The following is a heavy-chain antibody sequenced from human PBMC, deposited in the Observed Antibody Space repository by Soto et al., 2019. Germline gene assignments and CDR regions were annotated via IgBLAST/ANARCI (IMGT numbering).Heavy chain of an antibody. CDR3: ARGQYAAKVGY. CDR2: IHRSGRT. V-gene: IGHV4-34*01. Sequence: RGPSLLTPSDTLSVTSAAYGGSFGGYACSWVRQPPRKGLYGIGEIHRSGRTNDNPPFERRVTMSLDTSKSQCSLKLSSVTAADMSVYYWARGQYAAKVGYWGTGPLITVS. D-gene: IGHD2-8*01. CDR1: GGSFGGYA. J-gene: IGHJ4*02.